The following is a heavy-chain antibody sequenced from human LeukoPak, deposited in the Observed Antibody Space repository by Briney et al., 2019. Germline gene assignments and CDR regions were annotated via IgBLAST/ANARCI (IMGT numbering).Heavy chain of an antibody. D-gene: IGHD2-15*01. Sequence: PSETLSLTCTVSGGSIDSRSYYWDWIRQAPGKGLEWIGTIYHSGSTEYNPSLKSRVAIFVDTSKNQFSLILHSAAAADTAVYYCARRSEFDNTHYHYFDYWGQGALVTVSS. CDR1: GGSIDSRSYY. V-gene: IGHV4-39*01. J-gene: IGHJ4*02. CDR2: IYHSGST. CDR3: ARRSEFDNTHYHYFDY.